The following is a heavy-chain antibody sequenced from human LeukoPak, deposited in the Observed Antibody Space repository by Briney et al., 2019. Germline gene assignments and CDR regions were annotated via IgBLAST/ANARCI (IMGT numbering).Heavy chain of an antibody. Sequence: TASETLSLTCAASGGSISSGGYSWSWIPQPPGKGLEWIGYIYHSGSTYYNPSLKSRVTISVDRSKNQFSLKLNSVTAADTAVYYCARNGAYYASGSYTTAFDIWGQGTMVTVSS. CDR2: IYHSGST. V-gene: IGHV4-30-2*01. CDR3: ARNGAYYASGSYTTAFDI. CDR1: GGSISSGGYS. J-gene: IGHJ3*02. D-gene: IGHD3-10*01.